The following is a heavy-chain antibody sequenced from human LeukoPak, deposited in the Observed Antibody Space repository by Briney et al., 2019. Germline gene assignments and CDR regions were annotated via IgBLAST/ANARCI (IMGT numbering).Heavy chain of an antibody. CDR2: INHSGST. D-gene: IGHD5-24*01. CDR1: GGSFSGYY. J-gene: IGHJ4*02. CDR3: ARGQVGDGCNEDYFDY. V-gene: IGHV4-34*01. Sequence: PSETLSLTCAVYGGSFSGYYWSWIRQPPGKGLEWIGEINHSGSTNYNPSLKSRVTISVDTSKNQFSLKLSSVTAADTAVYYCARGQVGDGCNEDYFDYWGQGTLVTVSS.